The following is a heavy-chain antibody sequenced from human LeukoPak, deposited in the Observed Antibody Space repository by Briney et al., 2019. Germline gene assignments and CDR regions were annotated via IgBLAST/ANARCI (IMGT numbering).Heavy chain of an antibody. CDR2: ISSNGGST. V-gene: IGHV3-64*01. CDR1: GFTFSSYA. J-gene: IGHJ1*01. Sequence: AGGSLRLSCAASGFTFSSYAMHWVRQAPGKGLEYVSAISSNGGSTYYANSVKGRFTISRDNAKNSLYLQMNSLRAEDTAVYYCARDQYYYDSSGYRAEYFQHWGQGTLVTVSS. D-gene: IGHD3-22*01. CDR3: ARDQYYYDSSGYRAEYFQH.